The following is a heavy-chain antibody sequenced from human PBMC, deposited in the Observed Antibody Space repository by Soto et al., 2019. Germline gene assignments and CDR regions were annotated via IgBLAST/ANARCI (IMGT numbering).Heavy chain of an antibody. CDR1: GYTFTSYG. CDR2: ISAYNGNT. Sequence: ASVKVSCKASGYTFTSYGISWARQAPGQGLEWMGWISAYNGNTNYAQKLQGRVTMTTDTSTSTAYMELRSLRSDDTAVYYCASGYCSSTSCSPGVFDYWGQGTLVTVSS. D-gene: IGHD2-2*01. J-gene: IGHJ4*02. CDR3: ASGYCSSTSCSPGVFDY. V-gene: IGHV1-18*01.